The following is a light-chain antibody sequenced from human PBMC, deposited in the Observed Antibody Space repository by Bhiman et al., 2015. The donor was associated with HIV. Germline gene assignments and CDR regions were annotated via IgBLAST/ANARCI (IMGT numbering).Light chain of an antibody. V-gene: IGLV1-40*01. CDR2: GNN. J-gene: IGLJ3*02. CDR1: SSNIGAGYD. CDR3: QSYDNSLSAWV. Sequence: QSVLTQPPSVSGAPGQRVTISCTGSSSNIGAGYDVHWYQQLPGTAPKLLIYGNNNRPSGVPDRFSGSKSGTSASLAITGLQAEDEADYYCQSYDNSLSAWVFGGETKVTVL.